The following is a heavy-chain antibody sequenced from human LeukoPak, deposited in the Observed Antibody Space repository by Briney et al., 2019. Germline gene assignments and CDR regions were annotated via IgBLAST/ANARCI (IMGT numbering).Heavy chain of an antibody. Sequence: GGSLRRSCAASGFTFSSYGMHWVRKAPGKGLEWVAGTSYNGNIKYYADYVRGRFSISRDNSKNTLYLQMDSLRAEDTAVYYCAKGDNYYDSSGYYYVRALFDYWGQGTLVTVSS. V-gene: IGHV3-30*18. CDR3: AKGDNYYDSSGYYYVRALFDY. J-gene: IGHJ4*02. CDR2: TSYNGNIK. D-gene: IGHD3-22*01. CDR1: GFTFSSYG.